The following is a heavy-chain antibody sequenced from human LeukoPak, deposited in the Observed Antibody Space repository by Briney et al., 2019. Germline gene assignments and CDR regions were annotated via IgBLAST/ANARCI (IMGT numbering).Heavy chain of an antibody. J-gene: IGHJ4*02. D-gene: IGHD3-22*01. CDR1: GFTFSDYY. V-gene: IGHV3-11*04. CDR2: ISSSGSTI. Sequence: PGGSLRLSCAASGFTFSDYYMSWIRQAPGKGLEWVSYISSSGSTIYYADSVKGRFTISRDNAKNSLYLQMNSLRAEDTAVYYCARHAYDSSGYYYLFGTGNRMEFDYWGQGTLVTVSS. CDR3: ARHAYDSSGYYYLFGTGNRMEFDY.